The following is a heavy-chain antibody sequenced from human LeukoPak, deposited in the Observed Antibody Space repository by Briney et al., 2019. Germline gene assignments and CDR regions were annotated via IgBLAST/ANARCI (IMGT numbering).Heavy chain of an antibody. V-gene: IGHV4-59*08. CDR1: GGSISSYY. Sequence: SETLSLTCTVPGGSISSYYWSWIRQPPGKGLEWIGYIYYSGSTNYNPSLKGRVTISVDTSKNQFSLKLSSVTAADTAVYYCASGGGEVDYWGQGTLVTVSS. CDR2: IYYSGST. CDR3: ASGGGEVDY. J-gene: IGHJ4*02. D-gene: IGHD2-21*01.